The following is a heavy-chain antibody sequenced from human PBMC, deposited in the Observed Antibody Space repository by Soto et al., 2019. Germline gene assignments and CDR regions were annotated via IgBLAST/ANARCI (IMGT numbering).Heavy chain of an antibody. CDR2: IYYSGST. CDR1: GGSISSGGYY. Sequence: QVQLQESGPGLVKPSQTLSLTCTVSGGSISSGGYYWSWIRQHPGKGLEWIGYIYYSGSTYYNPSLKIRVTISVDTSNNQFSLKLSSVTAADTAVYYCARVGDEDYSYGYGPFDYWGQGTLVTVSS. J-gene: IGHJ4*02. D-gene: IGHD5-18*01. V-gene: IGHV4-31*03. CDR3: ARVGDEDYSYGYGPFDY.